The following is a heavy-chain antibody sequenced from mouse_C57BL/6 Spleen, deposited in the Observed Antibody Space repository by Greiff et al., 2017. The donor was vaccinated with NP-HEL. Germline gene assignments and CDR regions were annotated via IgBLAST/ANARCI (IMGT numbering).Heavy chain of an antibody. D-gene: IGHD2-4*01. CDR3: ARMEYDYDVWFAY. V-gene: IGHV5-17*01. CDR1: GFTFSDYG. Sequence: EVQLVESGGGLVKPGGSLKLSCAASGFTFSDYGMHWVRQAPETGLEWVAYISSGSSTIYYADTVKGRFTISRDNAKNTLFLQMTSLRSEDTAMYYCARMEYDYDVWFAYWGQGTLVTVSA. CDR2: ISSGSSTI. J-gene: IGHJ3*01.